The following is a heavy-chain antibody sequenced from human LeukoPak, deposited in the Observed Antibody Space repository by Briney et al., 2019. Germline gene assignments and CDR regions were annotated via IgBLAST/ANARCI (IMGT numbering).Heavy chain of an antibody. CDR1: GFTFSSYG. V-gene: IGHV3-30*02. CDR2: IRYDGSNK. J-gene: IGHJ4*02. Sequence: PGGSLRLSCAASGFTFSSYGVHWVRQAPGKGLEWVAFIRYDGSNKYYADSVKGRFTISRDNSKNTLYLQMNSLRAEDTAVYYCAKDWRRGSGFDYWGQGTLVTVSS. CDR3: AKDWRRGSGFDY. D-gene: IGHD3-10*01.